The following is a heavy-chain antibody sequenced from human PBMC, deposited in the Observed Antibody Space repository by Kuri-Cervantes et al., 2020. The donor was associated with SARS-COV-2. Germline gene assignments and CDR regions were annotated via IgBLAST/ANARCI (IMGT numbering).Heavy chain of an antibody. V-gene: IGHV3-7*01. D-gene: IGHD2-2*02. J-gene: IGHJ6*03. CDR1: GFTFSSYW. CDR3: ARGKDIVVVPAAIRYYYYYYMDV. CDR2: IKQDGSEK. Sequence: GGSLRLSCAASGFTFSSYWMSWVRQAPGKGLEWEANIKQDGSEKYYVDSVKGRFTISRDNAENSLYLQMNSLRAEDTAVYYCARGKDIVVVPAAIRYYYYYYMDVWGKGTTVTVSS.